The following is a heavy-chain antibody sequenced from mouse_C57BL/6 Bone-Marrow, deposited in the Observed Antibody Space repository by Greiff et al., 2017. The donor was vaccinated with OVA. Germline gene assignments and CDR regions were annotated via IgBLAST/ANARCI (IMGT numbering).Heavy chain of an antibody. Sequence: QVQLQQPGAELVMPGASVKLSCKASGYTFTSYWLHWVKQRPGQGLEWIGEIDPSDSYTNYNQKFKGKSTLTVDKSSSTAYMQLSSLTSEDSAVYYCASDDGYYQNWYFDVWGTGTTVTVSS. CDR2: IDPSDSYT. CDR1: GYTFTSYW. D-gene: IGHD2-3*01. J-gene: IGHJ1*03. V-gene: IGHV1-69*01. CDR3: ASDDGYYQNWYFDV.